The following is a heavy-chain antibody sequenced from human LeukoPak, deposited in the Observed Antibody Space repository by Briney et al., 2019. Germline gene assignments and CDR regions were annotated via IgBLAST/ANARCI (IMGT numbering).Heavy chain of an antibody. Sequence: GGSLRLSCAASGFTFSSYAMSWVRQTPGKGLEWVSGISGSGGSTYYADSVKGRFTISRDNSKSTLYLQMNRLRAEDTAVYYCGKDLSSPGYFFDHWGQGTLVSVSS. CDR3: GKDLSSPGYFFDH. CDR2: ISGSGGST. CDR1: GFTFSSYA. J-gene: IGHJ4*02. V-gene: IGHV3-23*01. D-gene: IGHD6-6*01.